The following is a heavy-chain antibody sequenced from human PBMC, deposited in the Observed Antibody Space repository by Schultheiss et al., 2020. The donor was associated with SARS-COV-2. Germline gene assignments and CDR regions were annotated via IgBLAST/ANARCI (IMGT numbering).Heavy chain of an antibody. J-gene: IGHJ6*02. Sequence: GGSLRLSCAASGFTFSSYYMHWVRQATGKGLEWVSAIGTAGDPFYPGSVKGRFTISRENAKNSLYLQMNSLRAEDTAVYYCAREVVGNDMDVWGQGTTVTVSS. V-gene: IGHV3-13*05. CDR1: GFTFSSYY. CDR2: IGTAGDP. D-gene: IGHD2-15*01. CDR3: AREVVGNDMDV.